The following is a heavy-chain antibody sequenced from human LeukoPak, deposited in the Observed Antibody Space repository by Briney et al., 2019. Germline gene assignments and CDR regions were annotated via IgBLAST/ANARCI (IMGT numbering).Heavy chain of an antibody. Sequence: ASVKVSCKASGYTFTSYGISWVRQAPGQGLEWMGWISAYNGNTNYAQRLQGRVTMTTDTSTSTAHMEVRSLRSDDTAVYYCARGPTTRIAVALRHTSNWFDPWGQGTLVTVSS. D-gene: IGHD6-19*01. CDR3: ARGPTTRIAVALRHTSNWFDP. J-gene: IGHJ5*02. CDR1: GYTFTSYG. V-gene: IGHV1-18*01. CDR2: ISAYNGNT.